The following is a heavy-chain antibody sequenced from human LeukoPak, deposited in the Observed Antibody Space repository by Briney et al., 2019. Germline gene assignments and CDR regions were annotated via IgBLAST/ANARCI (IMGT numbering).Heavy chain of an antibody. CDR2: INPDRSVT. J-gene: IGHJ4*02. CDR1: LFSFSKYW. CDR3: ATKQWLAPPRDS. Sequence: PGCALRLSRVASLFSFSKYWILWVRPAPRRGLERVSRINPDRSVTPYAHSVKGRFTVSRHNADNTVFLQTNSVRDEDTAVYYCATKQWLAPPRDSWGEGTPVTVSS. V-gene: IGHV3-74*01. D-gene: IGHD6-19*01.